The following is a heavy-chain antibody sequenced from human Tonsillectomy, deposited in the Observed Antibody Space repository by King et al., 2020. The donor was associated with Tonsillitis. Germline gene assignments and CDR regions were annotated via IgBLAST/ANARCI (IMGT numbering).Heavy chain of an antibody. Sequence: VQLVESGGGVVQPGRSLRLSCAASGFAFSSFGIHWVRQAPGKGLEWVAVIWSHGNKKYYADSVKGRFTISRDNSKNTLYLQMNSLRAEDTAVYYCANLGDQDIVGSTGDAFDIWGQGTMVTVSS. V-gene: IGHV3-33*08. D-gene: IGHD1-26*01. CDR2: IWSHGNKK. J-gene: IGHJ3*02. CDR1: GFAFSSFG. CDR3: ANLGDQDIVGSTGDAFDI.